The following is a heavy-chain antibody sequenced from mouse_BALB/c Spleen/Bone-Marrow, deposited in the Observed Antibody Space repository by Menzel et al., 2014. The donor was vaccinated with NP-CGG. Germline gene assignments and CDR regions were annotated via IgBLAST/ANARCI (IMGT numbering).Heavy chain of an antibody. Sequence: QVQLKDSGAELVKPGASVKLSCKASGYTFTRYYMYWIKQRPGQGLEWIGEINLSNGGTHFNEKFKSKATLTVDKSSSTAYMQLSSLTSEDSAVYYCTRSNYGYWYFDVWGAGTTVTVSS. CDR3: TRSNYGYWYFDV. J-gene: IGHJ1*01. V-gene: IGHV1S81*02. CDR2: INLSNGGT. D-gene: IGHD1-1*01. CDR1: GYTFTRYY.